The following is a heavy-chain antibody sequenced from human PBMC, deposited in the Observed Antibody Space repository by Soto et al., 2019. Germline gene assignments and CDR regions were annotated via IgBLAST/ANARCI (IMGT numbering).Heavy chain of an antibody. Sequence: PSETLSLTCPVSGCSISSCYWSWIRQPPGKGLEWIGYIYYSGSTNYNPSLKSRVTISVDTSKNQFSLKLSSVTAADTAVYYCARVVRYYYDSSGPFDYWGQGTLVTVSS. CDR3: ARVVRYYYDSSGPFDY. D-gene: IGHD3-22*01. V-gene: IGHV4-59*01. CDR2: IYYSGST. J-gene: IGHJ4*02. CDR1: GCSISSCY.